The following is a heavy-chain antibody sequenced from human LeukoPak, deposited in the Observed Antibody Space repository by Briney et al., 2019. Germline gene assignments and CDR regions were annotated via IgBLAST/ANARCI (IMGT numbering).Heavy chain of an antibody. V-gene: IGHV3-23*01. CDR2: ISGSGSKT. CDR1: GFTFSTYA. J-gene: IGHJ4*02. Sequence: GGSLRLSCAASGFTFSTYAMSWVRKAPGKGLEWVSAISGSGSKTSVKGRFTISRDNSKNTLYLQMNSLRAEDTAVYYCAKDESVSGWWGGYFDYWGQGTLVTVSS. CDR3: AKDESVSGWWGGYFDY. D-gene: IGHD6-19*01.